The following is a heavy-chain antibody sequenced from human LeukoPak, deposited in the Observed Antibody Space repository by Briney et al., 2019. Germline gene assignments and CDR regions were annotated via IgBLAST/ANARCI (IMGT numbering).Heavy chain of an antibody. CDR2: IYYSGST. D-gene: IGHD6-19*01. CDR1: GGSISSSSYY. J-gene: IGHJ3*02. CDR3: AIGTSGIAVAGTPSDAFDI. V-gene: IGHV4-39*01. Sequence: SETLSLTCTVSGGSISSSSYYWGWIRQPPGKGLEWIGSIYYSGSTYYNPSLKSRVTISVDTSRNQFSLKLSSVTAADTAVYYCAIGTSGIAVAGTPSDAFDIWGQGTMVTVSS.